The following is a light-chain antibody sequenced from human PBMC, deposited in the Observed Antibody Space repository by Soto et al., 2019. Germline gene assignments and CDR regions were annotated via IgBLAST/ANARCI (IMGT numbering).Light chain of an antibody. V-gene: IGLV1-44*01. Sequence: LTQPPSSSGTPGQRVTISCSGSSSNIGSNAVSWYQHFPGTAPKVLIYSDDQRPSGVPDRFSGSKSGTSASLAISGLRDEDEADYFCAAWGDSMNTWVFGGGTKVTVL. J-gene: IGLJ3*02. CDR2: SDD. CDR3: AAWGDSMNTWV. CDR1: SSNIGSNA.